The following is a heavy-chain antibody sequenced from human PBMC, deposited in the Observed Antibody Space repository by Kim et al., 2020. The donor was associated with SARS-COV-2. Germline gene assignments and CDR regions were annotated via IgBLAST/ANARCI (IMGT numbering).Heavy chain of an antibody. D-gene: IGHD3-10*01. Sequence: SETLSLTCAVYGGSFSGYYWSWIRQPPGKGLEWIGEINHSGSTNYNPSLKSRVTISVDTSKNQFSLKLSSVTAADTAVYYCARPRHDYYGSGSQGLYYF. V-gene: IGHV4-34*01. CDR1: GGSFSGYY. CDR3: ARPRHDYYGSGSQGLYYF. CDR2: INHSGST. J-gene: IGHJ4*01.